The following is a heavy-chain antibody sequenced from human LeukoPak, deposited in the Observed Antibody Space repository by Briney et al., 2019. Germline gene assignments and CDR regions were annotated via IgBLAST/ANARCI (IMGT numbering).Heavy chain of an antibody. CDR3: AKDKGYSGYDSYDY. CDR2: ISWNSGSI. V-gene: IGHV3-9*01. J-gene: IGHJ4*02. Sequence: PGRSLRLSCAASGFTFDDYAMHWVRQAPGKGLEWVSGISWNSGSIGYADSVKGRFTISRDNAKNSLYLQMNSLRAEDTALYYCAKDKGYSGYDSYDYWGQGTLVTVSS. D-gene: IGHD5-12*01. CDR1: GFTFDDYA.